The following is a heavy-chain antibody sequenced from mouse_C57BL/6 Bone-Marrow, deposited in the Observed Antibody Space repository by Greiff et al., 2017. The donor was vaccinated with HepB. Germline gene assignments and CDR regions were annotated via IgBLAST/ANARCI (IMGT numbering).Heavy chain of an antibody. J-gene: IGHJ3*01. D-gene: IGHD1-1*01. Sequence: QVQLQQSGAELVRPGTSVKVSCKASGYAFTNYLIEWVKQRPGQGLEWIGVINPGSGGTNYNEKFKGKATLTADKSSSTAYMQLSSLTSEDSAVYFCARGYYDPFAYWGQGTLVTVSA. V-gene: IGHV1-54*01. CDR1: GYAFTNYL. CDR3: ARGYYDPFAY. CDR2: INPGSGGT.